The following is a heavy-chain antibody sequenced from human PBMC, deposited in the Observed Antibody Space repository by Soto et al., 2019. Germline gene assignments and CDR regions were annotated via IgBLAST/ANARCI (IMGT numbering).Heavy chain of an antibody. CDR2: IYYSGST. J-gene: IGHJ4*02. CDR1: GGSISSYY. D-gene: IGHD3-16*01. V-gene: IGHV4-59*08. Sequence: TLSLTCTVSGGSISSYYWSWIRQPPGKGLEWIGYIYYSGSTNYNPSLKSRVTISVDTSKNQFSLKLSLKLSSVIAADTAVYYCARRWGDYFDYWGQGTLVTVSS. CDR3: ARRWGDYFDY.